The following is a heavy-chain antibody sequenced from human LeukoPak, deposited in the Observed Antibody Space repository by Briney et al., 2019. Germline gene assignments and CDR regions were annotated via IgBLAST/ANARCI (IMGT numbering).Heavy chain of an antibody. Sequence: SETLSLTCTISGGSISSISYYWGWIRQPPGKGLEWIGSIYYTGSTNYNPSLKSRVTISVDKSKNQFSLKLSSVTAADTAVYHCARLDSGWRYFDYWGQGTLVTVSS. CDR3: ARLDSGWRYFDY. J-gene: IGHJ4*02. CDR1: GGSISSISYY. CDR2: IYYTGST. V-gene: IGHV4-39*07. D-gene: IGHD6-19*01.